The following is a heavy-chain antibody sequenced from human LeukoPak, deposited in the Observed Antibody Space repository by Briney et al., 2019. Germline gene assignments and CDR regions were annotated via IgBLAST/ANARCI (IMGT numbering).Heavy chain of an antibody. Sequence: GGSLRLSCVVSGIPFSDYYMNWIRQAPGKGLEWISYISSSSSYTDYADSVKGRFTISRDNAKSALYLQMNSLRLEDTAVYYCAAGTAADFWGQGTLVTASS. D-gene: IGHD6-13*01. CDR1: GIPFSDYY. CDR2: ISSSSSYT. V-gene: IGHV3-11*03. J-gene: IGHJ4*02. CDR3: AAGTAADF.